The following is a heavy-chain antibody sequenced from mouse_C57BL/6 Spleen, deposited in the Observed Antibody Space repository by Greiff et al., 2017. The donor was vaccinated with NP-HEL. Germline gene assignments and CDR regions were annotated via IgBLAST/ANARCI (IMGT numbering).Heavy chain of an antibody. CDR3: AREGAYDYDGYYFDY. CDR1: GYTFTDYY. J-gene: IGHJ2*01. Sequence: VQLQQSGPELVKPGASVKISCKASGYTFTDYYMNWVKQSHGKSLEWIGDINPNNGGTSYNQKFKGKATLTVDKSSSTAYMELRSLTSEDSAVYYCAREGAYDYDGYYFDYWGQGTTLTVSS. V-gene: IGHV1-26*01. D-gene: IGHD2-4*01. CDR2: INPNNGGT.